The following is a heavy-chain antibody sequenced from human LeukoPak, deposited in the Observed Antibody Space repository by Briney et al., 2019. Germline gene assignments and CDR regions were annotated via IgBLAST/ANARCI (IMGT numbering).Heavy chain of an antibody. CDR3: ARASHIATYYYYYYMDV. J-gene: IGHJ6*03. Sequence: GASAKVSCKASGGTFSSYAISWVRQAPGQGLEWMGGIIPIFGTANYAQKFQGRVTITTDESTSTAYMELSSLRSEDTAVYYCARASHIATYYYYYYMDVWGKGTTVTVSS. D-gene: IGHD2-21*01. CDR2: IIPIFGTA. V-gene: IGHV1-69*05. CDR1: GGTFSSYA.